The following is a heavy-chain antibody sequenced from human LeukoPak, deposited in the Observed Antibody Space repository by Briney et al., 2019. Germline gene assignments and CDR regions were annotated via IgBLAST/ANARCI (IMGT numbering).Heavy chain of an antibody. D-gene: IGHD6-19*01. CDR2: INHSGST. CDR3: ARRSQWPLTNWFDP. V-gene: IGHV4-34*01. CDR1: GGSFSGYY. Sequence: SETLSLTCAVYGGSFSGYYWSWIRQPPGKGLEWIGEINHSGSTNYNPSLKSRVTISVDTSKNQFSLKLSSVTAADTAVYYCARRSQWPLTNWFDPWGQGTLVTVSS. J-gene: IGHJ5*02.